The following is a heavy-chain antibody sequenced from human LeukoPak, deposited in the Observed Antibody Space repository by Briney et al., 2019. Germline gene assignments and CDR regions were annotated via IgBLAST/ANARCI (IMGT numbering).Heavy chain of an antibody. J-gene: IGHJ4*02. CDR3: ARQLEPSVSYVSASDY. D-gene: IGHD1-26*01. CDR2: IYPGDSDT. CDR1: GYSFTSYW. Sequence: GESLKISCKGSGYSFTSYWIGWVRQMPGKGLEWMGIIYPGDSDTRYSPSFQGQVTISADKSISTAYLQWSSLKASDTAMYYCARQLEPSVSYVSASDYWGQGTLVTVSS. V-gene: IGHV5-51*01.